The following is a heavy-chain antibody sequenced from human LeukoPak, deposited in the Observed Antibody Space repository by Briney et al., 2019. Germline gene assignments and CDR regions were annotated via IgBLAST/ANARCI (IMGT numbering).Heavy chain of an antibody. Sequence: GGSLRLSCAASGFTFSSYAMSWVRQAPGKGLEWVSAISGSGGSTYYADSVKGRFTISRDNSKNTLYLQMNSLRAEDTAVYYCAKKSDDYGDYGTRYYFDYWGQGTLVTVSS. CDR2: ISGSGGST. D-gene: IGHD4-17*01. CDR3: AKKSDDYGDYGTRYYFDY. CDR1: GFTFSSYA. V-gene: IGHV3-23*01. J-gene: IGHJ4*02.